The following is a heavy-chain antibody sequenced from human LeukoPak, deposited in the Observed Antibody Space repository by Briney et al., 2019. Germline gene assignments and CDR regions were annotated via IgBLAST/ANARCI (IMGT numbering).Heavy chain of an antibody. CDR1: GGSFSGYY. J-gene: IGHJ6*02. Sequence: SETLSLTCAVYGGSFSGYYWSWIRQPPGKGLEWIGEINHSGSTNYNPSLKSRVTISVDTSKNQFSLKLSSVTAAGTAVYYCARATGTTFYYYYYGMDVWGQGTTVTVSS. D-gene: IGHD1-7*01. CDR2: INHSGST. V-gene: IGHV4-34*01. CDR3: ARATGTTFYYYYYGMDV.